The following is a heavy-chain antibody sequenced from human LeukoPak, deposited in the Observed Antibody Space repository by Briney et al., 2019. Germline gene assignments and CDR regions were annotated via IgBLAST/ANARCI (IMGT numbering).Heavy chain of an antibody. CDR3: ARRRRYYDSSGYVDAFDI. CDR1: GGSFIGYY. D-gene: IGHD3-22*01. V-gene: IGHV4-34*01. J-gene: IGHJ3*02. CDR2: IYHSGST. Sequence: SETLSLNCTVYGGSFIGYYWSWLRQPPGKALERIGEIYHSGSTNYNPSLKSRVTISVDTSKNQFSLKLSSVTAADTAVYYCARRRRYYDSSGYVDAFDIWGQGTMVTVSS.